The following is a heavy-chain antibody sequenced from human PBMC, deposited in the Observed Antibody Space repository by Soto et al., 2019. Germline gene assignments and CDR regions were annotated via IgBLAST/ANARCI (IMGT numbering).Heavy chain of an antibody. V-gene: IGHV1-69*01. J-gene: IGHJ2*01. CDR3: ASRKIAVTGLHSSYWYFDL. CDR2: IIPIFGTA. Sequence: QVQLVQSGAEVKKPGSSVKVSCKASGGTFSSYAISWVRQAPGQGLEWMGGIIPIFGTANYAQKFQGRVTITADESTSTAYMELSSLRSEDTAVYYCASRKIAVTGLHSSYWYFDLWCRGTLVTVSS. CDR1: GGTFSSYA. D-gene: IGHD6-19*01.